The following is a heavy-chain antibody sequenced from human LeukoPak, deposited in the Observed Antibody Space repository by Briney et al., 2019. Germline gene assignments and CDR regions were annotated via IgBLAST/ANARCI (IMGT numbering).Heavy chain of an antibody. V-gene: IGHV3-23*01. CDR2: ISGSGGST. Sequence: GGSLRLSCAASGFTFSSYAMSWVRQAPGKGLEGVSAISGSGGSTYYADSVKGRFTISRDNSKNTLYLQMNSLRAEDTAVYYCAKLTQKGVFGGVIARSNYFDYWGQGTLVTVSS. CDR3: AKLTQKGVFGGVIARSNYFDY. J-gene: IGHJ4*02. D-gene: IGHD3-16*02. CDR1: GFTFSSYA.